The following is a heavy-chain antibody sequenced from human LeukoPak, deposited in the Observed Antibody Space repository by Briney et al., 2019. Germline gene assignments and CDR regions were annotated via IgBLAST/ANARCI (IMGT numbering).Heavy chain of an antibody. D-gene: IGHD3-3*01. CDR2: IYISGST. CDR3: AIWGRFLEWLFPDY. Sequence: SQTLSLTCTVSGRSISSGSYYWSWIRQPAGKGLEWIGRIYISGSTNYHPSLKSRVTISVDTYKNQFSLKLSSVTAADTAVYYCAIWGRFLEWLFPDYWGQGTLVTVSS. V-gene: IGHV4-61*02. J-gene: IGHJ4*02. CDR1: GRSISSGSYY.